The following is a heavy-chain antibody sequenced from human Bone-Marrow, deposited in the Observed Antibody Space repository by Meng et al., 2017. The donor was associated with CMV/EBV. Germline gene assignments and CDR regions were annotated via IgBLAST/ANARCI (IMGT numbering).Heavy chain of an antibody. CDR3: AKDQRDGISYLDY. CDR1: GFPFSTYG. V-gene: IGHV3-30*02. D-gene: IGHD1-14*01. J-gene: IGHJ4*02. CDR2: IKLEGTYK. Sequence: GESLKISCTASGFPFSTYGMHWVRQAPSMGLEWVALIKLEGTYKYYADSAKGRFTISRDNCKNTLYLQMNSLRGEDTAVYNCAKDQRDGISYLDYWGQGTLVTVSS.